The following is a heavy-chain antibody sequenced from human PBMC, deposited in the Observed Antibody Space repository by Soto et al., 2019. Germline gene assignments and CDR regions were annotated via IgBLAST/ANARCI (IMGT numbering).Heavy chain of an antibody. CDR2: ISAYNGNT. D-gene: IGHD5-18*01. V-gene: IGHV1-18*01. CDR1: GYTFTSYG. CDR3: ARVDTAMADDYYYYYYMDV. Sequence: ASVKVSCKASGYTFTSYGISWVRQAPGQGLDWMGWISAYNGNTNYAQKLQGRVTMTTDTSTSTAYMELRSLRSDDTAVYYCARVDTAMADDYYYYYYMDVWGKGTTVTVSS. J-gene: IGHJ6*03.